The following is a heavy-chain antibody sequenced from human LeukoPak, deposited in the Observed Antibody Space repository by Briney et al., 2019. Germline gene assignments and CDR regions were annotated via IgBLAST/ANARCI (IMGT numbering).Heavy chain of an antibody. D-gene: IGHD3-9*01. CDR1: GFTFSSYS. CDR2: ISSSRSYI. J-gene: IGHJ4*02. Sequence: GGALRLSCAASGFTFSSYSMNWGRQAPGEGVERGSPISSSRSYIYYADSVKGGFTISRDNAKNTLYMQMNSLLAEDTAVYYCARGVIYAILTGFSAFDYWGQGTLVTVSS. V-gene: IGHV3-21*01. CDR3: ARGVIYAILTGFSAFDY.